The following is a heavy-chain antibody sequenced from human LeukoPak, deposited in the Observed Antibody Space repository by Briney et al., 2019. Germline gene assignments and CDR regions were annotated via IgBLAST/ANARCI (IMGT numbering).Heavy chain of an antibody. CDR1: GFTFSNYA. CDR3: AKPTNYYDSSGYYYFDY. V-gene: IGHV3-23*01. Sequence: GGSLRLSCAASGFTFSNYAMSWVRQAPGKGLEWVSAISGSGGSTYYADSVKGRFTISRDNSKNTLYLQMNSLRAEDTPVYYCAKPTNYYDSSGYYYFDYWGEGTLVTVSS. D-gene: IGHD3-22*01. J-gene: IGHJ4*02. CDR2: ISGSGGST.